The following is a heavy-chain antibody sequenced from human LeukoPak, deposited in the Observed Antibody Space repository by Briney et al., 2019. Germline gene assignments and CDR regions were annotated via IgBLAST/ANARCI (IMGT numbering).Heavy chain of an antibody. CDR3: ACADSGRGESPIDS. CDR1: QFALSSVW. CDR2: VDQGGSAK. J-gene: IGHJ4*02. V-gene: IGHV3-7*02. Sequence: PGGSLGLSCTAAQFALSSVWMAWVRQAPGKGLEWVANVDQGGSAKYYVDSVRGRFTVSRDNAKNSLYLQMNSLRVEDTAIYYCACADSGRGESPIDSLGQGTLVTVSS. D-gene: IGHD2-21*01.